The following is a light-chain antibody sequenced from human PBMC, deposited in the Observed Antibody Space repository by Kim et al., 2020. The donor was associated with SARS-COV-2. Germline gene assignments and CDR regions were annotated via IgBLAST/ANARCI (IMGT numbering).Light chain of an antibody. CDR1: SSDIGYYNY. CDR2: DVV. CDR3: GSYTTSSTYV. V-gene: IGLV2-14*03. Sequence: GQSITISCAGSSSDIGYYNYVYWYQQHPGKAPKLLIFDVVKRPSGVSDRFSGSKSANTASLTISGLQAEDEADYFCGSYTTSSTYVFGTGTKVTVL. J-gene: IGLJ1*01.